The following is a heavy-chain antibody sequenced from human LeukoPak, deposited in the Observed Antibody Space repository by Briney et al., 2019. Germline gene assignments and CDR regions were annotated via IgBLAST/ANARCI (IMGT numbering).Heavy chain of an antibody. V-gene: IGHV3-23*01. CDR1: GFTFSSYA. CDR2: ISATGGSK. D-gene: IGHD2-2*01. CDR3: ANHLACGSTSCPPFDH. J-gene: IGHJ4*02. Sequence: GSLRLSCAASGFTFSSYAMAWVRQAPGKGLAWVSSISATGGSKSYADSVKAGISISRDNSKNTLYLQMNSLRAEDTAVYYCANHLACGSTSCPPFDHWGQGTLVPVPS.